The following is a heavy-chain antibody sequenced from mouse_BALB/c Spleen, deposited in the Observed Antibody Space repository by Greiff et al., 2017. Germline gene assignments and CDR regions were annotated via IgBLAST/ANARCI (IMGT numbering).Heavy chain of an antibody. CDR3: ARDYDVDYAMDY. Sequence: EVQLQQSGAELVRPGALVKLSCKASGFNIKDYYMHWVKQRPEQGLEWIGWIDPENGNTIYDPKFQGKASITADTSSNTAYLQLSSLTSEDTAVYYCARDYDVDYAMDYWGQGTSVTVSS. CDR2: IDPENGNT. J-gene: IGHJ4*01. D-gene: IGHD2-4*01. CDR1: GFNIKDYY. V-gene: IGHV14-1*02.